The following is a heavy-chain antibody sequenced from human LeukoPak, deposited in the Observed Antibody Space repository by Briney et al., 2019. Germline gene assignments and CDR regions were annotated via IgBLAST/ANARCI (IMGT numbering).Heavy chain of an antibody. CDR1: GGSFSGYY. Sequence: SETLSLTCAVYGGSFSGYYWSWIRQPPGKGLEWIGEINHSGSTNYNPSLKSRVTISVDTSKNQFSLKLSSVTAADTAVYYCARGPVAAAASNWFDPWGRGTLVTVSS. D-gene: IGHD6-13*01. V-gene: IGHV4-34*01. CDR2: INHSGST. CDR3: ARGPVAAAASNWFDP. J-gene: IGHJ5*02.